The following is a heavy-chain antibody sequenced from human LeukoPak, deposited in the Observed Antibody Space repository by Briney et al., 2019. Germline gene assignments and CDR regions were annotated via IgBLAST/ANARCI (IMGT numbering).Heavy chain of an antibody. CDR3: AREPFWSGYFSNLHFDY. V-gene: IGHV3-43*01. D-gene: IGHD3-3*01. Sequence: TGGSLRLSCAASGFTFDDYTMHWVRQAPGKGLEWVSLISWDGGSTYYADSVKGRFTISRDNAKNSLYLQMNSLRAEDTAVYYCAREPFWSGYFSNLHFDYWGRGALVTVSS. J-gene: IGHJ4*02. CDR1: GFTFDDYT. CDR2: ISWDGGST.